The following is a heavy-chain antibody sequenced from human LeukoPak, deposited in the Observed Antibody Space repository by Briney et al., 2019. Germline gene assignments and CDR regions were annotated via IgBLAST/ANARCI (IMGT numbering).Heavy chain of an antibody. CDR2: MNPNSGNT. V-gene: IGHV1-8*01. J-gene: IGHJ4*02. D-gene: IGHD3-10*01. Sequence: GASVKVSCKASGYTFTSYDINWVRQATGQGLEWMGWMNPNSGNTDYAQKFQGRVTMTRNTSMSTAYMELSGLRSEDTAVYYCARFWGRYGPGNYYALGYWGQGTLVTVSS. CDR1: GYTFTSYD. CDR3: ARFWGRYGPGNYYALGY.